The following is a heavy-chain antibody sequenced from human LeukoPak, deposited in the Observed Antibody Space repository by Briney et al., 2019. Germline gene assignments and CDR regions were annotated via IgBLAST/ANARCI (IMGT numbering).Heavy chain of an antibody. Sequence: PSETLSLTCTVSGGSISSYYWSWIRQPPGKGLEWIGYIYYSGSTNYNPSLKSRVTISVDTSKNQFSLKLSSVTAADTAVYYCARVARWLQFKYWYFDLWGRGTLVTVSS. V-gene: IGHV4-59*01. J-gene: IGHJ2*01. CDR1: GGSISSYY. CDR3: ARVARWLQFKYWYFDL. CDR2: IYYSGST. D-gene: IGHD5-24*01.